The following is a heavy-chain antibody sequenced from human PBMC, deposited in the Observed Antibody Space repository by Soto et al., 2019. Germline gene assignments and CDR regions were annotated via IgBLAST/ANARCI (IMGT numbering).Heavy chain of an antibody. CDR2: ISGSGGST. V-gene: IGHV3-23*01. D-gene: IGHD4-17*01. CDR1: GFAFSSYA. Sequence: EVQLLESGGGLVQPGGSLRLSCAASGFAFSSYAMSWVSQAPGKGLEWVSAISGSGGSTYYADSVKGRFTISRDNSKNTLYLQMHSLRAEDTAVYYCAKETTVTRRSYYYYDIDVWGKGTTVTVSS. J-gene: IGHJ6*03. CDR3: AKETTVTRRSYYYYDIDV.